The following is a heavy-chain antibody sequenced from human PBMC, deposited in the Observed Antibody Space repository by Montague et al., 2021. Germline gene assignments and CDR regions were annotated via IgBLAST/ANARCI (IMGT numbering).Heavy chain of an antibody. CDR2: IYYSGNS. CDR1: GASITSNIYY. J-gene: IGHJ5*02. V-gene: IGHV4-39*02. D-gene: IGHD6-13*01. Sequence: SETLSLTCTVSGASITSNIYYWGWTRQSPGKGLEWIGSIYYSGNSFYQPSLKSRITMAVDTSKNQVSLNLSSVTAADTAIYYCATVFSIWYVGWFAPWGQGTLVPVSS. CDR3: ATVFSIWYVGWFAP.